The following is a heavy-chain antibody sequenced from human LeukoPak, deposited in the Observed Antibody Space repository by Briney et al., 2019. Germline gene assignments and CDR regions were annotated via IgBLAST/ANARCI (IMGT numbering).Heavy chain of an antibody. CDR2: VSGDASQT. J-gene: IGHJ4*02. D-gene: IGHD2-21*02. V-gene: IGHV3-23*01. CDR3: AKALDGRGHWYERGADY. CDR1: GFTFRSYA. Sequence: GGSLRLSRAASGFTFRSYAMSWVRQVPGEGLEWVATVSGDASQTYDSDSLKGRFTISRNNSKNTVYLRMSSLRAEDTAIYYCAKALDGRGHWYERGADYWGQGTLVAVSS.